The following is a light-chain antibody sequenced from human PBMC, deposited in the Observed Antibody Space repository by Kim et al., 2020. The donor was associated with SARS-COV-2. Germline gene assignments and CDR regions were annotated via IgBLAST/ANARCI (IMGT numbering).Light chain of an antibody. CDR3: QVWDSSSDHPGVV. Sequence: SYELTQSPSVSVAPGKTARITCGGNNIGSKSVHWYQQKPGQAPVLVIYYDSDRPSRIPERFSGSNSGNTATLTISRVEAGDEADYYCQVWDSSSDHPGVVFGGGTQLTVL. V-gene: IGLV3-21*04. CDR1: NIGSKS. J-gene: IGLJ2*01. CDR2: YDS.